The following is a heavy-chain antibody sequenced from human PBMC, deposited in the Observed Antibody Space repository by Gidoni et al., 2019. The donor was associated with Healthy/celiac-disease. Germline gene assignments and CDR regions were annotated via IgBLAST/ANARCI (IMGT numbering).Heavy chain of an antibody. CDR1: GFPFTRYS. D-gene: IGHD2-2*01. Sequence: EVQLVESGGGLVKPGGSLSLSCAASGFPFTRYSMTWVRQAPGKGLEWVSSISSSSSYIYYAGSVKGRFTISRDNAKNSLYLQMNSLRAEDTAVYYCASTRGVYCSSTSCFWDYYMDVWGKGTTVTVSS. CDR3: ASTRGVYCSSTSCFWDYYMDV. V-gene: IGHV3-21*01. J-gene: IGHJ6*03. CDR2: ISSSSSYI.